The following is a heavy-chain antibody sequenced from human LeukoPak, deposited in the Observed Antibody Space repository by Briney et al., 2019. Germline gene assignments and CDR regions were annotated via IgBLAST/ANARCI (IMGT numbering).Heavy chain of an antibody. Sequence: ASVKVSCKVSGYTLTELSMHWVRQAPGQGLEWMGWINTNSGNPTYAQGFTGRFVLSAESSVSTTYLQNSSVRAEDTAVYYCAKDVRRLGIASSGFDYWGQGSLVTVSS. CDR2: INTNSGNP. V-gene: IGHV7-4-1*02. D-gene: IGHD6-13*01. J-gene: IGHJ4*02. CDR3: AKDVRRLGIASSGFDY. CDR1: GYTLTELS.